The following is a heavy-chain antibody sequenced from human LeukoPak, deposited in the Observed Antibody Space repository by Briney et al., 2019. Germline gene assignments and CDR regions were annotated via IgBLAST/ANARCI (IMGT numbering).Heavy chain of an antibody. CDR3: ARETSAYYYDSSGYPGGWFDP. J-gene: IGHJ5*02. CDR1: GGTFSSYA. CDR2: IIPIFGTA. V-gene: IGHV1-69*06. D-gene: IGHD3-22*01. Sequence: ASVKVSCKASGGTFSSYAISWVRQAPGQGLEWMGGIIPIFGTANYAQKFQGRVTITADKSTSTAYMELSSLRSEDTAVYYCARETSAYYYDSSGYPGGWFDPWGQGTLVTVSS.